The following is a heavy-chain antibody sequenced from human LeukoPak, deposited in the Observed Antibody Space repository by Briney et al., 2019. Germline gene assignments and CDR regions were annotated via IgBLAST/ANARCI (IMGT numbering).Heavy chain of an antibody. CDR3: ARGANYYGSGSPLDY. Sequence: SETLSLTCTVSGGSISSGDYYWSWTRQPPGKGLEWIGYIYYSGSTYYNPSLKSRVTISVDTSKNQFSLKLSSVTAADTAVYYCARGANYYGSGSPLDYWGQGTLVTVSS. V-gene: IGHV4-30-4*01. D-gene: IGHD3-10*01. J-gene: IGHJ4*02. CDR1: GGSISSGDYY. CDR2: IYYSGST.